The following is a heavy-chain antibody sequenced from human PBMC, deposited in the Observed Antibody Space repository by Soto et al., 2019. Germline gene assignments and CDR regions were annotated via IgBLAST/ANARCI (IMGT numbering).Heavy chain of an antibody. D-gene: IGHD6-13*01. CDR1: GFTFSSYA. CDR2: ISGSGGST. J-gene: IGHJ5*02. V-gene: IGHV3-23*01. Sequence: GGSLRLSCAASGFTFSSYAMSWVRQAPGKGLEWVSAISGSGGSTYYADSVKGRFTISRDNSKNTLYLQMNSLRAEDAAVYYCAKDGIAAAGRGSWFDPWGQGTLVTVSS. CDR3: AKDGIAAAGRGSWFDP.